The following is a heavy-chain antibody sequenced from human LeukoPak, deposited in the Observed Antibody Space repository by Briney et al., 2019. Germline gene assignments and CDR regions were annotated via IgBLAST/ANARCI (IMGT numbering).Heavy chain of an antibody. Sequence: SETLSLTCTVSGGSISSSSYYWGWIRQPPGKGLEWIGSIYYSGSTYYNPSLKSRVTISVDTSKNQFSLKLSSVTAADTALYYCARVGDGYNYNFDYWGQGTLVTVSS. V-gene: IGHV4-39*07. D-gene: IGHD5-24*01. CDR1: GGSISSSSYY. CDR2: IYYSGST. CDR3: ARVGDGYNYNFDY. J-gene: IGHJ4*02.